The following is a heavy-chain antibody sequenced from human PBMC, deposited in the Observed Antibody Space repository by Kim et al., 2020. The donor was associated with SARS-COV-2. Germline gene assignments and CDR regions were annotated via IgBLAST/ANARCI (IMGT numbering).Heavy chain of an antibody. V-gene: IGHV1-69*13. J-gene: IGHJ6*02. CDR2: IIPIFGTA. D-gene: IGHD3-10*01. CDR1: GGTFSSYA. CDR3: ASEVMVRGVTLRNYYYYYGMDV. Sequence: SVKVSCKASGGTFSSYAISWVRQAPGQGLEWMGGIIPIFGTANYAQKFQGRVTITADESTSTAYMELSSLRSEDTAVYYCASEVMVRGVTLRNYYYYYGMDVWGQGTTVTVSS.